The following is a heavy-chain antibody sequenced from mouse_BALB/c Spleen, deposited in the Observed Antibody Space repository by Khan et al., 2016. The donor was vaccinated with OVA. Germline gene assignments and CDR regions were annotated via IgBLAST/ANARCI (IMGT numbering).Heavy chain of an antibody. V-gene: IGHV2-6-4*01. CDR1: GFSLSRYN. CDR2: IWGGGGT. J-gene: IGHJ4*01. Sequence: VQLQESGPGLVAPSQSLSITCTVSGFSLSRYNIHWVRQPPGMGLEWLGMIWGGGGTDYNSTLKIRLSISKDNSKSQVFLKMNSLQTDDTAIYFCARAYYRYDGYYAMDYWGQGTSVTVSS. CDR3: ARAYYRYDGYYAMDY. D-gene: IGHD2-14*01.